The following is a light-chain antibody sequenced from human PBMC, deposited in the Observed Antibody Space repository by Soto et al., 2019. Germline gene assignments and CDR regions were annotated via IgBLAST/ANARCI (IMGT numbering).Light chain of an antibody. V-gene: IGLV2-14*01. CDR2: DVS. CDR1: SSDLGGYDY. CDR3: SSYTSSATGV. J-gene: IGLJ1*01. Sequence: QSVLTQPASVSGSPGQSITISCTGTSSDLGGYDYVSWYQQHPGKALKLMIYDVSIRPSGVSHRFSGSKSGNTASLTISWLQAEDEADYYCSSYTSSATGVFGTGTKVTV.